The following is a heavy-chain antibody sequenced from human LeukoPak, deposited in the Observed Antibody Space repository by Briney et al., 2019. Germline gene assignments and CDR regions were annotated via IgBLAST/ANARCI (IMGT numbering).Heavy chain of an antibody. CDR3: ARLHDSSGYWRGFDY. D-gene: IGHD3-22*01. CDR2: ISSSSSTI. J-gene: IGHJ4*02. V-gene: IGHV3-48*01. CDR1: GFTFSSYS. Sequence: GGSLRLTCAASGFTFSSYSMNWVRQAPGKGLEWVSYISSSSSTIYYADSVKGRFTISRDSAKNSLYLQMNSLRAEDTAVYYCARLHDSSGYWRGFDYWGQGTLVTVSS.